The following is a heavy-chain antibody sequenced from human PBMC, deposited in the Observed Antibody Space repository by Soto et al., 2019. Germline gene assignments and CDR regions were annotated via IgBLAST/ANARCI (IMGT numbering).Heavy chain of an antibody. Sequence: SETLSLTCTVCGGSISSYYWSWIRQPPGKGLEWIGYIYYSGSTNYNPSLKSRVTISVDTSKNQFSLKLSSVTAADTAVYYCARDLVVDTAMVRRYYGMDVWGQGTTVTVSS. D-gene: IGHD5-18*01. CDR2: IYYSGST. CDR1: GGSISSYY. CDR3: ARDLVVDTAMVRRYYGMDV. J-gene: IGHJ6*02. V-gene: IGHV4-59*01.